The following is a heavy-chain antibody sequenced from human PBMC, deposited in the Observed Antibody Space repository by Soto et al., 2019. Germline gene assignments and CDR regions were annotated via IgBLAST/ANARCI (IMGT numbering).Heavy chain of an antibody. CDR2: ISGSGGST. V-gene: IGHV3-23*01. CDR1: GFTFSSYA. J-gene: IGHJ4*02. CDR3: AKGTHYCSGGSCYALRSDY. D-gene: IGHD2-15*01. Sequence: GGSLRLSCAASGFTFSSYAMSWVRQAPGKGLEWVSAISGSGGSTYYADSVKGRFTISRDNSKNTLYLQMNSLRAEDTAVYYCAKGTHYCSGGSCYALRSDYWGQGTLVTVSS.